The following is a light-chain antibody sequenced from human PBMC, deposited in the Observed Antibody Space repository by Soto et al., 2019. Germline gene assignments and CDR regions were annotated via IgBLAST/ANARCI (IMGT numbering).Light chain of an antibody. J-gene: IGLJ1*01. V-gene: IGLV2-14*01. Sequence: QSALTQPASVSGSPGQSITISCTGSSSDVGGYNYVSWYQQHPGRVPKLMIYDVRNRPSGVSSRFSGSKSGNTASLTISGLRAEDEADYYCSSFTSSTTYVFGTGTKLTVL. CDR2: DVR. CDR3: SSFTSSTTYV. CDR1: SSDVGGYNY.